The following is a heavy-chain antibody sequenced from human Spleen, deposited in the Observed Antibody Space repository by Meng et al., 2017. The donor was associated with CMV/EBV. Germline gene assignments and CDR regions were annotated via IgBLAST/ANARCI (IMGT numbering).Heavy chain of an antibody. CDR3: ARRHRSHNDFWTAYSLDV. CDR2: MSGSGGAT. CDR1: GFTFSGYA. D-gene: IGHD3/OR15-3a*01. J-gene: IGHJ6*02. Sequence: GESLKISCAASGFTFSGYAMTWVRQTPGKGLEWVSVMSGSGGATYYADSVQGRFTISRDNSKNTLYLQMNSLRAEDTAVYYCARRHRSHNDFWTAYSLDVWGQGTTVTVSS. V-gene: IGHV3-23*01.